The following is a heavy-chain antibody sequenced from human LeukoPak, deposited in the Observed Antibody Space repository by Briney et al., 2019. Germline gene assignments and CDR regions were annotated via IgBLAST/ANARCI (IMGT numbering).Heavy chain of an antibody. CDR1: GFTFSSYA. CDR3: ARRYCSGGSCSDSPFYYYYYGMDV. CDR2: ISYDGSNK. Sequence: RSLRLSCAASGFTFSSYARHWVRQAPGKGLEWVAVISYDGSNKYYADSVKGRFTISRDNSKNTLYLQMSSLRAEDTAVYYCARRYCSGGSCSDSPFYYYYYGMDVWGQGTTVTVSS. V-gene: IGHV3-30-3*01. D-gene: IGHD2-15*01. J-gene: IGHJ6*02.